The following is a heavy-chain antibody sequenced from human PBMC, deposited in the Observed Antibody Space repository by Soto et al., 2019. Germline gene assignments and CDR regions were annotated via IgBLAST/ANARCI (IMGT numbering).Heavy chain of an antibody. V-gene: IGHV3-66*01. CDR3: ARDLNSSGWYADDAFDI. CDR2: IYSGGST. D-gene: IGHD6-19*01. Sequence: GGSLRLSCAASGFTVSSNYMSWVRQAPGKGLEWVSVIYSGGSTYYADSVKGRFTISRDNSKSTLYLQMNSLRAEDTAVYYCARDLNSSGWYADDAFDIWGQGTMVTVSS. CDR1: GFTVSSNY. J-gene: IGHJ3*02.